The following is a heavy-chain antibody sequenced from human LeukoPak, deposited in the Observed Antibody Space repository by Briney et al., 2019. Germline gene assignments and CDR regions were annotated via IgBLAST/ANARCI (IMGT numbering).Heavy chain of an antibody. CDR2: MSYDGSNK. V-gene: IGHV3-30*04. CDR3: ARDHIPAANQFDY. Sequence: GGSLRLSCAASGFTFSSYAMHWVRQAPGKGLEWVAIMSYDGSNKYYADSVKGGFTISRDNSKSTLYLQMNSLRPEDTAVYYCARDHIPAANQFDYWGQGTLVTVSS. CDR1: GFTFSSYA. D-gene: IGHD2-2*01. J-gene: IGHJ4*02.